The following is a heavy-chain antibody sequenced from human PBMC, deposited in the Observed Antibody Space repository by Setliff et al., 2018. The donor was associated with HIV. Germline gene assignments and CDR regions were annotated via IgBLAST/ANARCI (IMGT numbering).Heavy chain of an antibody. CDR3: ARLRVEGVMGAFDI. D-gene: IGHD2-15*01. J-gene: IGHJ3*02. V-gene: IGHV4-59*01. CDR2: IGYSGST. Sequence: PSETLSLTCTVYGGSINGYYWNWIRQSPGKGLEWIGFIGYSGSTNYNPSLNSRVTMSVDTSKNQFSLKLNSVSAADTAVYYCARLRVEGVMGAFDIWGQGTMVTVSS. CDR1: GGSINGYY.